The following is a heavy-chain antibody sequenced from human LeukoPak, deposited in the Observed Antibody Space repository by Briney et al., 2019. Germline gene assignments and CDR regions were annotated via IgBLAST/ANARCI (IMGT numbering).Heavy chain of an antibody. CDR2: IYWNDDK. CDR1: GFSLSTSGEG. D-gene: IGHD5-12*01. V-gene: IGHV2-5*01. J-gene: IGHJ4*02. Sequence: SGPTLVKPTQTLTLTCTFSGFSLSTSGEGVGWIRQPPGKALEWLALIYWNDDKRLSPSLRNRLTITKDTSKNQVVLTMTNMDPVDTATYFCAHSIPEGGVVATWPFDYWGQGILVTVSS. CDR3: AHSIPEGGVVATWPFDY.